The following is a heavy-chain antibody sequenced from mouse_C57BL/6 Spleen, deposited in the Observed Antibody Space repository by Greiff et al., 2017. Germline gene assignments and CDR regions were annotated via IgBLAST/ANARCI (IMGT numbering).Heavy chain of an antibody. Sequence: EVQLQQSGPELVKPGASVKISCKASGYTFTDYYMNWVKQSHGKSLEWIGDINPNNGGTSYNQKFKGKATLTVDKSSSTAYMELRSLTSEDSAVYYCVGGSPFDYWGQGTTLTVSS. V-gene: IGHV1-26*01. J-gene: IGHJ2*01. CDR3: VGGSPFDY. CDR1: GYTFTDYY. CDR2: INPNNGGT. D-gene: IGHD3-1*01.